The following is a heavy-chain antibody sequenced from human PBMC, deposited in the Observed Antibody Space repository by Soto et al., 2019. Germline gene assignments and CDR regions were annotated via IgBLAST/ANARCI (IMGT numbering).Heavy chain of an antibody. D-gene: IGHD2-21*02. CDR3: ARRSSQGRTAHGTYFDY. CDR2: MSGVDDSK. V-gene: IGHV3-23*01. Sequence: EVQLLESGGGLVQPGGSLRLACAVSGFPVNYYDLSWVRQPPGKGLEWVSGMSGVDDSKSYADSVKGPLTISRDNAKNILLRQKNNLRAAHTATYYCARRSSQGRTAHGTYFDYWGQGTQGTVSS. J-gene: IGHJ4*02. CDR1: GFPVNYYD.